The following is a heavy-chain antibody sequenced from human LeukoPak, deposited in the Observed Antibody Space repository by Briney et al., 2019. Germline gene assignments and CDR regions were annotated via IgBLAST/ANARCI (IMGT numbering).Heavy chain of an antibody. CDR1: GFSFSSYG. CDR2: ISYDATNK. J-gene: IGHJ4*02. D-gene: IGHD2-2*01. V-gene: IGHV3-30*03. CDR3: ARDRGYCSRTSCYEFDS. Sequence: GRSLRLSCAASGFSFSSYGMHWVRQAPSKGLEWMAVISYDATNKYYEDSVKGRFTISRDNSKNTLYLQMNSLRAEDTAVYYCARDRGYCSRTSCYEFDSWGQGTLVTVSS.